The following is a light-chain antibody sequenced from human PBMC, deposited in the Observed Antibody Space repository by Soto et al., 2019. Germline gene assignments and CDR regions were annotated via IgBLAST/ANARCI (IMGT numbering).Light chain of an antibody. J-gene: IGKJ3*01. CDR2: AAS. V-gene: IGKV1-39*01. Sequence: DIQMTQSPSSLSASVGDRVTIICRASQSISTYLNWYQQKPGKAPKLLISAASSLQSGVPSRFSGSGSGTDFTLTISTLQPEDFAAYHCQQSYSTPLTFGPGTKVDIK. CDR3: QQSYSTPLT. CDR1: QSISTY.